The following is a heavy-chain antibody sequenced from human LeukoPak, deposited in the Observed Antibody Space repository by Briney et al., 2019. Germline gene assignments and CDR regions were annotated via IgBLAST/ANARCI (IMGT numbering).Heavy chain of an antibody. D-gene: IGHD1-26*01. CDR2: IYTSGNT. Sequence: SETLSLTCTVSGGSISSGSHYWRWIRQPAGKGLEWLGRIYTSGNTNYNPSLKSRVTISLDTSKNQFSLNLSSVPAADTAVYYCAGEVGGSWFDPWGLGTLVTVSS. CDR1: GGSISSGSHY. CDR3: AGEVGGSWFDP. V-gene: IGHV4-61*02. J-gene: IGHJ5*02.